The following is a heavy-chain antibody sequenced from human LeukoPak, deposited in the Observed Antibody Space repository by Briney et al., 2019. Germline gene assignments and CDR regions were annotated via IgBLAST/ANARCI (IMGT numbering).Heavy chain of an antibody. V-gene: IGHV3-23*01. D-gene: IGHD3-22*01. CDR1: GFTFSTYA. CDR3: AKGYYYDPVDAFDV. CDR2: ISASYGST. J-gene: IGHJ3*01. Sequence: GGSLRLSCAASGFTFSTYAMSWVRQAPGKGLEWVSCISASYGSTYYADSVKGRFTISRDNSKNTLYLQMNSLRAEDTAVYYCAKGYYYDPVDAFDVWGQGTMVSVSS.